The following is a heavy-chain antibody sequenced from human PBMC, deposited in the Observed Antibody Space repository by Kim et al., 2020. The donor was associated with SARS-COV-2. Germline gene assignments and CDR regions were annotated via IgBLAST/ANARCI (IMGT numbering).Heavy chain of an antibody. CDR3: GKDRVPDGSDDVDY. CDR1: GFTFTTFW. CDR2: MNYDGSGV. J-gene: IGHJ4*02. Sequence: GGSLRLSCVASGFTFTTFWMHWIRQAPGKGLVWVALMNYDGSGVTYSDSVRGRFTISRDSSGNNLYLQMNNLRVDDTAVYLCGKDRVPDGSDDVDYWGPGALVTVSA. V-gene: IGHV3-30*02. D-gene: IGHD2-21*01.